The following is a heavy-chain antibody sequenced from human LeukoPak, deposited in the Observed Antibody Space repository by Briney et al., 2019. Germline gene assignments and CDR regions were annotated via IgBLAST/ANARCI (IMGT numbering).Heavy chain of an antibody. CDR3: ATGNTWIQLWTFDY. V-gene: IGHV3-53*01. D-gene: IGHD5-18*01. CDR2: IYSGGST. CDR1: GFTVSGNY. Sequence: PGGSLRLSCAASGFTVSGNYMSWVRQAPGKGLEWVSIIYSGGSTYYADSVKGRFTISRDNSKNTLFLQMNSLRAEDTAVYYCATGNTWIQLWTFDYWGQGTLVTVSS. J-gene: IGHJ4*02.